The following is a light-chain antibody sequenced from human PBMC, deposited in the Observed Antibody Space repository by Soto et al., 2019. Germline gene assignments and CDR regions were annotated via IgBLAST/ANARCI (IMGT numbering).Light chain of an antibody. CDR3: QSVDSSATWV. Sequence: SYELTQPPSVSVSPGQTARIPCSGDALPKQYAYWYQQKPGQAPVLVIYKDSERPSGIPARFSGSSSGTTVTLTISGVQAEDEADYYCQSVDSSATWVFGGGTKVTVL. V-gene: IGLV3-25*03. CDR2: KDS. CDR1: ALPKQY. J-gene: IGLJ3*02.